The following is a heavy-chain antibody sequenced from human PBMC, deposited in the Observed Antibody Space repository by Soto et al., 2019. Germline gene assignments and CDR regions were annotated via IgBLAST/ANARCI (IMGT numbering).Heavy chain of an antibody. CDR2: INPKSGGT. D-gene: IGHD2-8*01. Sequence: ALVKVYCKASGYSFTDYHIHWVRQAPGQGLEWLGRINPKSGGTSTAQKFQGWVTMTTDTSISTASMELTRLTSDDTAIYYCARGDSTDCSNGVCSFFYNHDMDVWGQGTTVTVSS. J-gene: IGHJ6*02. V-gene: IGHV1-2*04. CDR1: GYSFTDYH. CDR3: ARGDSTDCSNGVCSFFYNHDMDV.